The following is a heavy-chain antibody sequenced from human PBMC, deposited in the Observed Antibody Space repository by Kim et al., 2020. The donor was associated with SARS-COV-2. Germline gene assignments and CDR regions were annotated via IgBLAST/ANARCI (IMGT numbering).Heavy chain of an antibody. J-gene: IGHJ5*02. Sequence: SETLSLTCAVYGGSFSGYYWSWIRQPPGKGLEWIGEINHSGSTNYNPSLKSRVTISVDTSKNQFSLKLSSVTAADTAVYYCARGRYSSSWYVRRDWFDPWGQDTRDSVST. CDR1: GGSFSGYY. V-gene: IGHV4-34*01. CDR2: INHSGST. CDR3: ARGRYSSSWYVRRDWFDP. D-gene: IGHD6-13*01.